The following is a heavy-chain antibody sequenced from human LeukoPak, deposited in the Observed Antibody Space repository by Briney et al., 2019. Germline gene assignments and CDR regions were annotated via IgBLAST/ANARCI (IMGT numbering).Heavy chain of an antibody. CDR3: AKGLTNGVPE. Sequence: GGSLRLSCAASGFTFSSYAMHWVRQAPGKGLEWVAVISYDGSNKYYADSLKGRFTISRDNSKNTLYLQMNSLRAEDTAVYYCAKGLTNGVPEWGQGTLVTVSS. D-gene: IGHD2-8*01. CDR1: GFTFSSYA. V-gene: IGHV3-30*04. J-gene: IGHJ4*02. CDR2: ISYDGSNK.